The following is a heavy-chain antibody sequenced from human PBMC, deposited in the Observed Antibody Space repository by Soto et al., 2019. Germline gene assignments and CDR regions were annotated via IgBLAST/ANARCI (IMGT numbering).Heavy chain of an antibody. CDR2: ISSSSSYT. CDR1: GFTFSDYY. J-gene: IGHJ6*02. CDR3: ASGYSYGYYYYYGMDV. V-gene: IGHV3-11*05. Sequence: QVQLVESGGGLVKPGGSLRLSCAASGFTFSDYYMSWIRQAPGKGLEWVSYISSSSSYTNYAASVKGRFTISRDNAKNSLYLQMNSLRAEDTAVYYCASGYSYGYYYYYGMDVWGQGTTVTVSS. D-gene: IGHD5-18*01.